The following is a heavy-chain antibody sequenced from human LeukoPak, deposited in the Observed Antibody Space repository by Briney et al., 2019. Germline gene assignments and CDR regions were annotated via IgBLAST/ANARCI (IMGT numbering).Heavy chain of an antibody. V-gene: IGHV3-48*03. J-gene: IGHJ3*02. Sequence: GGSLRLSCAASGFTFSSYEMNWVRQAPGKGLEWVSYISSSGSTIYYAGSVKGRFTISRDNAKNSLYLQMNSLRAEDTAVYYCARSRDYVWGSYRYRGAFDIWGQGTMVTVSS. D-gene: IGHD3-16*02. CDR2: ISSSGSTI. CDR1: GFTFSSYE. CDR3: ARSRDYVWGSYRYRGAFDI.